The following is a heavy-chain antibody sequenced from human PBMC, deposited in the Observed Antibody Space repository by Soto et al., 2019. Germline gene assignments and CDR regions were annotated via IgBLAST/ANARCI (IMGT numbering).Heavy chain of an antibody. CDR2: ISASGGAT. Sequence: EVELLESGGGLVQPGGSLRLSCVASRFTFTSYAMSWVRQAPGKGLEWVAAISASGGATIHADSVKGRLTISRDNSKITLYLQMTSLRADDTAVYYCAKDVEGGSLFRGAFDYWGQGTQVTVSS. V-gene: IGHV3-23*01. D-gene: IGHD1-26*01. CDR3: AKDVEGGSLFRGAFDY. CDR1: RFTFTSYA. J-gene: IGHJ4*02.